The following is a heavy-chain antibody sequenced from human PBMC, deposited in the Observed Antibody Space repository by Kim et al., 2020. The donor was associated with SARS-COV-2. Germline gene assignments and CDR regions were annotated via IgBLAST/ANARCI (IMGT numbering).Heavy chain of an antibody. CDR1: GFTFSSYA. CDR2: ISGSGGST. CDR3: LTTLADLMTGDS. Sequence: GGSLRLSCASSGFTFSSYAMSWVRQAPGKGLEWVSAISGSGGSTYYADSVRGRFIFCRYNLMYTLFLQMNSLRSEHTADTYNLTTLADLMTGDSWGQGP. V-gene: IGHV3-23*01. J-gene: IGHJ4*02. D-gene: IGHD6-19*01.